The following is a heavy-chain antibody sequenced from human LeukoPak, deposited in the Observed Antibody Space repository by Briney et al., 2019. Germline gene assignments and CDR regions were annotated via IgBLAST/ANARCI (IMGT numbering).Heavy chain of an antibody. J-gene: IGHJ4*02. D-gene: IGHD1-7*01. CDR3: ARGIGTTNFDY. CDR1: GDSANGYY. V-gene: IGHV4-4*07. Sequence: SETLSLTCTVAGDSANGYYWSWIRQPAGEGLEWIGRIYTSGTTNYNPSLKSRVTMSVDTSKTQFSLRLNSVTAADTAVYYCARGIGTTNFDYWGQGDLVTVSS. CDR2: IYTSGTT.